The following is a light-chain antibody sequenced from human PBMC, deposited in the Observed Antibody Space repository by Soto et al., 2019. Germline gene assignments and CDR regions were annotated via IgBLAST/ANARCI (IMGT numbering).Light chain of an antibody. CDR3: VSYASGNTLL. CDR1: SSDVGGYNF. J-gene: IGLJ1*01. CDR2: EVS. V-gene: IGLV2-14*01. Sequence: QSMLTQPASVSASPGQSTTISCTGTSSDVGGYNFVSWYQQYPGEAPKLMIYEVSSRPSGISDRFSGSKSGNTASLTISGLQTEDEGDYYCVSYASGNTLLFGTGTKVTVL.